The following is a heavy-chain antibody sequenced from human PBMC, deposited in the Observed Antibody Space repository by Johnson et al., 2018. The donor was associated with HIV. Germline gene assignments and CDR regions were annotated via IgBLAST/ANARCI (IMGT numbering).Heavy chain of an antibody. Sequence: EVQLVESGGGLVQPGGSLRLSCAASGFTFSSYWMNWVRQAPGRGLEWVANIKHDGSRIQYMDSVKGRFTISRDNTRHLLFLQMNSLRAEDTALYYCARSRGYSGWVGAFDIWGQGTMVTVSS. CDR1: GFTFSSYW. D-gene: IGHD5-12*01. CDR2: IKHDGSRI. CDR3: ARSRGYSGWVGAFDI. J-gene: IGHJ3*02. V-gene: IGHV3-7*03.